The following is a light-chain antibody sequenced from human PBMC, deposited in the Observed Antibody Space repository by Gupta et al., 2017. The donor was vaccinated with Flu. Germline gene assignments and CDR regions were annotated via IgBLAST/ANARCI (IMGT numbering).Light chain of an antibody. J-gene: IGKJ3*01. V-gene: IGKV3-15*01. Sequence: CTSSQSASSKLAWYQQKPGPSPRPVIHGASTRASGIPARFSGSGPGTDFTLTISSLQSEDFAVYYCQHYDTLPPITICPCTKEDI. CDR1: QSASSK. CDR3: QHYDTLPPIT. CDR2: GAS.